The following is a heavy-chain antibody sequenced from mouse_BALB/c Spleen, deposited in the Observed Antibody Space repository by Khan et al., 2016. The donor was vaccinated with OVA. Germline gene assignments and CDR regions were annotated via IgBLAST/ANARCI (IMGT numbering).Heavy chain of an antibody. V-gene: IGHV9-3-1*01. CDR3: ARPPYFSYTLDP. CDR2: INTYTGEP. Sequence: LVESGPELKKPGETVKISCKASGYTFTNYGMNWVKQSPGKALKWMGWINTYTGEPTYADDFKGRFAFSLETSANTAYLQINNLKNEDTATYFCARPPYFSYTLDPWGQGTSVTVSS. J-gene: IGHJ4*01. D-gene: IGHD2-10*01. CDR1: GYTFTNYG.